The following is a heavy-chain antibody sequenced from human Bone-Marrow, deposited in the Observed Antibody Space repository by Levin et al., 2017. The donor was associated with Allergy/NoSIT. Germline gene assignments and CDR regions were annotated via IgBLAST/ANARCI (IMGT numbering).Heavy chain of an antibody. CDR1: GYTFSNYG. V-gene: IGHV1-18*01. D-gene: IGHD6-13*01. J-gene: IGHJ6*04. CDR3: ARDVPASAAPLLDV. Sequence: ASVKVSCKASGYTFSNYGISWVRQAPGQGLEWMGWISAYNGNTNYAQKLQGRLSMTTDTSTSTAYMELWSLRSDDTAVYYCARDVPASAAPLLDVWGKGTTVTVSS. CDR2: ISAYNGNT.